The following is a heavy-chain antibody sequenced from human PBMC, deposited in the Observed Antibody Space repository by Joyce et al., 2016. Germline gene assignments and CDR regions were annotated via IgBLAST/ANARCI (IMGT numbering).Heavy chain of an antibody. CDR1: GFSFSGYW. Sequence: EVQLVESGGGLVQPGGSLRLSCAASGFSFSGYWIHWVRQAPGTGLVWVSRINTDGSRTRFADSVKGRFNISRDNAKNTLYLQMNSLRAEDTAVYYCVRGISARPGGPNWFDPWGQGTLVTVSS. CDR3: VRGISARPGGPNWFDP. D-gene: IGHD6-6*01. CDR2: INTDGSRT. J-gene: IGHJ5*02. V-gene: IGHV3-74*01.